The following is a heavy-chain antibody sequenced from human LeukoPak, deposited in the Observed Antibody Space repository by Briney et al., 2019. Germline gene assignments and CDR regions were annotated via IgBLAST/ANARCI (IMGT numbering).Heavy chain of an antibody. J-gene: IGHJ5*02. V-gene: IGHV1-69*04. CDR1: GGTFSSYT. Sequence: SVKVSCKASGGTFSSYTISWVRQAPGQGLEWMGRIIPILGIANYAQKFQGRVTITADKSTSTAYMELSSLRSEDTAVYYCARDAPTRTTVTPNWFDAWGQGTLVTVSS. CDR3: ARDAPTRTTVTPNWFDA. CDR2: IIPILGIA. D-gene: IGHD4-17*01.